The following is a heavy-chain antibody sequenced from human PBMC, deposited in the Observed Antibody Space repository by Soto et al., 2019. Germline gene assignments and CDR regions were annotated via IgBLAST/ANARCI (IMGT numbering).Heavy chain of an antibody. CDR1: GFTFSSYD. J-gene: IGHJ3*02. V-gene: IGHV3-13*05. CDR2: IGTAGAP. Sequence: GGSLRLSWAASGFTFSSYDMHWVRQATGKGLEWVSAIGTAGAPYYPGSVKGRFTISRENAKNSLYLQMNSLRPGDTAVYYCARTGEHDAFDIWGQGTLVTVSS. CDR3: ARTGEHDAFDI. D-gene: IGHD2-8*02.